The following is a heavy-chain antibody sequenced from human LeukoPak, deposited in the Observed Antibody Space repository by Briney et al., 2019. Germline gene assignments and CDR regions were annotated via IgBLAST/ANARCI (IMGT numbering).Heavy chain of an antibody. CDR1: GFTVSSNY. CDR2: IYSGGST. D-gene: IGHD4-17*01. J-gene: IGHJ4*02. CDR3: ARPAAVFGDYPFY. Sequence: GGSLRLSCAASGFTVSSNYMSWVRQAPGKGLEWVSVIYSGGSTYYADSVKGRFTISRDNSKNTLYLQMNSLRAEDTAVYYCARPAAVFGDYPFYWGQGTLVTVSS. V-gene: IGHV3-66*04.